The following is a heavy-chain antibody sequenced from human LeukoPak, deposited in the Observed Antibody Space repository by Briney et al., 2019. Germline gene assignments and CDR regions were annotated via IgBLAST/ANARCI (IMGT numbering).Heavy chain of an antibody. V-gene: IGHV4-38-2*01. J-gene: IGHJ5*02. D-gene: IGHD3-22*01. CDR2: IYHSGST. CDR3: ARANYYDSSGSIANWFDP. CDR1: GYSISSDYY. Sequence: SETLSLTCAVPGYSISSDYYWGWIRQPPGKGLEWIGSIYHSGSTYYNPSLKSRVTISVDTSKNQFSLKLSSVTAADTAVYYCARANYYDSSGSIANWFDPWGKGTLVTVSS.